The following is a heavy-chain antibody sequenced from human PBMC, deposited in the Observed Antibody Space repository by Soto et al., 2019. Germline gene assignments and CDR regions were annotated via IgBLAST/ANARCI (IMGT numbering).Heavy chain of an antibody. CDR3: AKEVWSGPMDV. CDR1: GFTFSSYG. D-gene: IGHD3-3*01. V-gene: IGHV3-30*18. CDR2: IYDGSNK. J-gene: IGHJ6*02. Sequence: QVQLVESGGGVVQPGRSLRLSCAASGFTFSSYGMHWVRQAPGKGLEWVAVIYDGSNKYYADSVKGRFTISRDNSENTLYLQMNSLRAEDTAVDYCAKEVWSGPMDVWGQGTTVTVSS.